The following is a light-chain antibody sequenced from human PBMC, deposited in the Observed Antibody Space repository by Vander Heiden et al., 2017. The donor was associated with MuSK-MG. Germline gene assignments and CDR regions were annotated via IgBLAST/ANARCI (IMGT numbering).Light chain of an antibody. Sequence: DIVMTQSPDSLAVSLGARAPFSCKSSQSVLYSSNNKNYLAWYQQKPGQPPKLLIYWASTRESGVPDRFSGSGSGTDFTLTISSLQAEDVAVYYCQQEDSTPCTFGQGTKVDIK. V-gene: IGKV4-1*01. CDR3: QQEDSTPCT. CDR2: WAS. CDR1: QSVLYSSNNKNY. J-gene: IGKJ2*01.